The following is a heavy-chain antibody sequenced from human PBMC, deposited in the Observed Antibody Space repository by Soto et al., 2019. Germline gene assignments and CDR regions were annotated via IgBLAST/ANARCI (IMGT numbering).Heavy chain of an antibody. CDR1: GYTFTAYH. J-gene: IGHJ4*02. V-gene: IGHV1-2*01. CDR2: INPENGAT. Sequence: QVQLVQSGAEVKKPGASVKVSCKASGYTFTAYHLHWVRLAPGQGLEWMGWINPENGATDYAQKFQGRVTITRDTSVSTGYMEVSRLTSDETVVYFCAREQWLLFDYWGQGTLVTVAS. D-gene: IGHD6-19*01. CDR3: AREQWLLFDY.